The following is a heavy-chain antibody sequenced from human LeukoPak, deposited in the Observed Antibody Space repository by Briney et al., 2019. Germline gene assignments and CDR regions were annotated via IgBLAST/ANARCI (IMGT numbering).Heavy chain of an antibody. J-gene: IGHJ4*02. V-gene: IGHV3-30*03. CDR2: ISYDGSNK. CDR3: ARDYGSGSYYKGYFDY. Sequence: GGSLRLSCAASGFTFSSYGMHWVRQAPGKGLEWVAVISYDGSNKYYADSVKGRFTISRDNSKNTLYLQMNSLRVEDTALYYCARDYGSGSYYKGYFDYWGQGTLVTVSS. D-gene: IGHD3-10*01. CDR1: GFTFSSYG.